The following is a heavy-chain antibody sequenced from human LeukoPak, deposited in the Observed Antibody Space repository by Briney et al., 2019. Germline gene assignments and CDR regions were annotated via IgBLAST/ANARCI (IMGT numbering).Heavy chain of an antibody. CDR2: INTNNGGT. Sequence: GASVKVSCKASGYTFTAYHIHWVRQAPGQGLEWMGWINTNNGGTNYAQKFQGSVTMTSDTSISTAYMELSRLRSDDTAMYYCARDYYDSSGHRFDYWGQGTLVTVSS. V-gene: IGHV1-2*02. CDR3: ARDYYDSSGHRFDY. CDR1: GYTFTAYH. J-gene: IGHJ4*02. D-gene: IGHD3-22*01.